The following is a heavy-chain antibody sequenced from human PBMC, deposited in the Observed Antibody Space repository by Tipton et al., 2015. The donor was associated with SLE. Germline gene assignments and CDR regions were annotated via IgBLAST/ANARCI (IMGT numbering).Heavy chain of an antibody. Sequence: LRLSCTVSGGSISSGGYYWGWIRQHPGKGLEWIGYIYYSGSTHYNPSLKSRVTISVDTSKNQFSLKLSSVTAADTAVYYCARVSDYYDSSGYYPASYYFDYWGQGTLVTVSS. V-gene: IGHV4-31*03. J-gene: IGHJ4*02. CDR1: GGSISSGGYY. CDR3: ARVSDYYDSSGYYPASYYFDY. D-gene: IGHD3-22*01. CDR2: IYYSGST.